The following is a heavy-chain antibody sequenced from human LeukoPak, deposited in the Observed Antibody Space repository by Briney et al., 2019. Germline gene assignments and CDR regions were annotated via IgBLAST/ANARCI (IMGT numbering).Heavy chain of an antibody. CDR2: ISYDGSNK. Sequence: GSLRLSCAASGFTFSSYAMHWVRQAPGKGLEWVAVISYDGSNKYYADSVKGRFTISRDNSKNTLYLQMNSLRAEDTAVYYCARVRAPTLYTIGYYFDYWGQGTLVTVSS. D-gene: IGHD3-3*01. CDR1: GFTFSSYA. V-gene: IGHV3-30-3*01. J-gene: IGHJ4*02. CDR3: ARVRAPTLYTIGYYFDY.